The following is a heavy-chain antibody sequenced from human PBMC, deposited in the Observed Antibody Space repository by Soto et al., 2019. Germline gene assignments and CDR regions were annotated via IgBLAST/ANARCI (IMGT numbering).Heavy chain of an antibody. CDR2: IGTAGDT. V-gene: IGHV3-13*01. CDR3: ARRGEQNAFDI. J-gene: IGHJ3*02. CDR1: GFTFSSYD. Sequence: PGGSLRLSCAASGFTFSSYDMNWVRQATGKGLEWVSAIGTAGDTYXPGSVKGRFTISRQNAKNSLYLQMNSLRAGDTAVYYCARRGEQNAFDIWGQGTMVTVSS. D-gene: IGHD3-16*01.